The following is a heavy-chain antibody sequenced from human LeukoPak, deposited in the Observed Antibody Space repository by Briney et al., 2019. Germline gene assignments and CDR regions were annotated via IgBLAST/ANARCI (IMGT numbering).Heavy chain of an antibody. CDR3: ARGYYGDYV. Sequence: SETLSLTCAVYGGSFSGYYWSWIRQPPGKGLEWIGEINHSGSTNYNPSLKSRVTISVDTSKNQFSLKLSSVTAADMAVYYCARGYYGDYVWGQGTLVTVSS. V-gene: IGHV4-34*01. J-gene: IGHJ4*02. CDR1: GGSFSGYY. CDR2: INHSGST. D-gene: IGHD4-17*01.